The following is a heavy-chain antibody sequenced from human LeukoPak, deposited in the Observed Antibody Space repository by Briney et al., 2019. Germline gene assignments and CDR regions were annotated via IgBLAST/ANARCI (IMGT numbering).Heavy chain of an antibody. CDR3: ARDLGRWGYCSSTSCYMFDY. Sequence: ASVKVSCKASGYTFTSYYMHWVRQAPGQGLEWMGIINPSGGSTSYAQKFQGRVTMTRDTSTSTVYMELSSLRSEDTAVYYCARDLGRWGYCSSTSCYMFDYWGQGTLVTVSS. CDR1: GYTFTSYY. CDR2: INPSGGST. V-gene: IGHV1-46*01. D-gene: IGHD2-2*02. J-gene: IGHJ4*02.